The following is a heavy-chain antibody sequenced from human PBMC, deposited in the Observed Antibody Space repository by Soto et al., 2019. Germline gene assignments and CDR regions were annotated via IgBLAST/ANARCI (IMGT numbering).Heavy chain of an antibody. CDR2: ISGSGGST. J-gene: IGHJ5*02. V-gene: IGHV3-23*01. CDR1: GFTFSSYA. D-gene: IGHD4-4*01. Sequence: EVQLLESGGGLVQPGGSLRLSSAASGFTFSSYAMSWVRQAPGKGLEWVSAISGSGGSTYYADSVKGRFTISRDNSKNTLYLQMNSLRAEDTAVYYCAKVLYAMTTGELNWFDPWGQGTLVTVSS. CDR3: AKVLYAMTTGELNWFDP.